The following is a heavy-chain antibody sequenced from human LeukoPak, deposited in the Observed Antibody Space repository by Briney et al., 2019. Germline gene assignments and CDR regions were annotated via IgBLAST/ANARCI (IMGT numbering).Heavy chain of an antibody. CDR2: FDPEDGET. J-gene: IGHJ3*02. D-gene: IGHD6-19*01. V-gene: IGHV1-24*01. CDR3: ATVCPSGSGWYSPLENAFDI. CDR1: GYTLTELS. Sequence: ASVKVSCKVSGYTLTELSMHWVRQAPGKGLEWMGGFDPEDGETIYAQKFQGRVTMTEDTSTDTAYMELSSLRSEDTAVYYCATVCPSGSGWYSPLENAFDIWGQGTMVTVSS.